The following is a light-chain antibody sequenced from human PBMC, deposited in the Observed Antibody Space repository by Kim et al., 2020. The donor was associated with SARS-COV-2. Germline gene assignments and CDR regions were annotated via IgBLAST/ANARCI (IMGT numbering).Light chain of an antibody. CDR2: DNN. CDR1: SASIASSY. V-gene: IGLV6-57*02. Sequence: TATSSGSSSSASIASSYVNWYQQRPGGAPRPVIYDNNERPSGVPDRFSGSIDSSSNTASLTISGLRAEGEADYYCQSYDSSKDCVFGGGTQLTVL. J-gene: IGLJ3*02. CDR3: QSYDSSKDCV.